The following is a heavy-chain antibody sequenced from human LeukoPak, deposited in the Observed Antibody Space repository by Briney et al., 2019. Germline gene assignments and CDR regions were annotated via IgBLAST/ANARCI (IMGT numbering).Heavy chain of an antibody. CDR1: GFTVSSNY. D-gene: IGHD6-19*01. V-gene: IGHV3-53*01. CDR3: ARGSSGWYLWFDP. Sequence: GGSLRLSCAASGFTVSSNYLTWVRQAPGKGLEWVSYIYGDSSRNYADSVKGRFTISRDNSKNTLYLQMNSLRAEDTAVYYCARGSSGWYLWFDPWGRGTLVSVSS. J-gene: IGHJ5*02. CDR2: IYGDSSR.